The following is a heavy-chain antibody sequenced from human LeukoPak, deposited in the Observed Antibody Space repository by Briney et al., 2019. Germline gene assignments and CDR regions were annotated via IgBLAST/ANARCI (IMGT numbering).Heavy chain of an antibody. CDR1: GFPFSNNW. Sequence: GEALRLSCAASGFPFSNNWISWVRVAPGKGLEWVANMKEDGGEINYVDSVKGRFTISRDNAKNSLFLQMNSLRVADKAAYYCARDRGYSTFDYWGQGTLVTVSS. CDR3: ARDRGYSTFDY. V-gene: IGHV3-7*01. J-gene: IGHJ4*02. D-gene: IGHD4-23*01. CDR2: MKEDGGEI.